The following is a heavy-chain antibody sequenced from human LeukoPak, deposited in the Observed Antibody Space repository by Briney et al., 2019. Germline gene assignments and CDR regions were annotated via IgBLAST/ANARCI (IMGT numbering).Heavy chain of an antibody. CDR3: ARDQDIVVVVAALRQREMGGFDP. CDR1: GYTFTSYD. D-gene: IGHD2-15*01. Sequence: GASVRVSCKASGYTFTSYDINWVRQATGQGLEWMGWMNPNSGNTGHAQKFQGRVTMTRNTSISTAYMELSSLRSEDTAVYYCARDQDIVVVVAALRQREMGGFDPWGQGTLVTVSS. CDR2: MNPNSGNT. J-gene: IGHJ5*02. V-gene: IGHV1-8*01.